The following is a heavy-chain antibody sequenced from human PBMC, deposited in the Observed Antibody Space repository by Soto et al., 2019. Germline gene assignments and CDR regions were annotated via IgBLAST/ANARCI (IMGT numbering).Heavy chain of an antibody. D-gene: IGHD6-19*01. CDR1: GGSLSGYY. CDR2: IYNSGST. CDR3: ARDLLAGRVFDY. Sequence: SETLSLTCTVSGGSLSGYYWILIRQTAGKGLEWIGRIYNSGSTNYNPSLKSRVTMSVDTSKKQFSLNLRSVTAADTAVYYCARDLLAGRVFDYWGQGALVTVSS. V-gene: IGHV4-4*07. J-gene: IGHJ4*02.